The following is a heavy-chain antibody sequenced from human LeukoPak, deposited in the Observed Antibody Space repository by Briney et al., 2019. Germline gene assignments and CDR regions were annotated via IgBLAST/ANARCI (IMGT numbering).Heavy chain of an antibody. CDR3: ARGVLGPYYFDL. V-gene: IGHV4-34*01. Sequence: SETLSLTFAVYGGTFRGYYWSWIRQPPGKGLEWIGEIHYTGAINYKPSLKSRVTISGDPSKNQVSLRVSSVTAADTAVYYCARGVLGPYYFDLWGRGTLVTVSS. CDR2: IHYTGAI. CDR1: GGTFRGYY. D-gene: IGHD7-27*01. J-gene: IGHJ2*01.